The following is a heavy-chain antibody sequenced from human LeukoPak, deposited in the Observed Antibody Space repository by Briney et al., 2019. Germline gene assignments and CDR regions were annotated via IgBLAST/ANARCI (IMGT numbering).Heavy chain of an antibody. V-gene: IGHV7-4-1*02. Sequence: ASVKVSCKASGYTFTSYDINWVRQATGQGLEWMGWINTNTGNPTYAQGFTGRFVFSLDTSVSTAYLQISSLKAEDTAVYYCASNPDGYSSGWEESIFDYWGQGTLVTVSS. J-gene: IGHJ4*02. D-gene: IGHD6-19*01. CDR1: GYTFTSYD. CDR2: INTNTGNP. CDR3: ASNPDGYSSGWEESIFDY.